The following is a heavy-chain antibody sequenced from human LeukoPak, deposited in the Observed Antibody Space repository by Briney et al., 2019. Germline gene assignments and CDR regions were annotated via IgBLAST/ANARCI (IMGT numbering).Heavy chain of an antibody. J-gene: IGHJ3*02. V-gene: IGHV4-4*07. CDR3: ARDESSIAVAGTDAFDI. D-gene: IGHD6-19*01. CDR2: IYTSGST. CDR1: GGSISSYY. Sequence: SETLSLTCTVSGGSISSYYWSWIRRPAGKGLEWIGRIYTSGSTNYNPSLKSRVTMSVDTSKNQFSLKLSSVTAADTAVYYCARDESSIAVAGTDAFDIWGQGTMVTVSS.